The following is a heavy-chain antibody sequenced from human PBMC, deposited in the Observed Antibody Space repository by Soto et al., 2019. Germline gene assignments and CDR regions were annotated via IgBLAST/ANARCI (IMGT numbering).Heavy chain of an antibody. D-gene: IGHD5-12*01. CDR2: IHYSGST. J-gene: IGHJ4*02. Sequence: SETLSLTCTVSGGSISSGGYYWSWIRQHPGKGLEWIGYIHYSGSTYYNPSLKSRVTISVDTSKNQFSLKLSSVTAADTAVYYCARWLQSRGGFDYWGQGTLVTVSS. CDR3: ARWLQSRGGFDY. V-gene: IGHV4-31*03. CDR1: GGSISSGGYY.